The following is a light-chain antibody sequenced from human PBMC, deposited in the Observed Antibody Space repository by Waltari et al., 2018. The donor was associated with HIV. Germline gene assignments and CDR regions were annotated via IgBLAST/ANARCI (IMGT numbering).Light chain of an antibody. V-gene: IGKV4-1*01. CDR2: WAS. CDR3: QQYYSPPPT. CDR1: HSVFYTPNAKNY. J-gene: IGKJ1*01. Sequence: DVVMTQSPDALAVSLGERANINCKATHSVFYTPNAKNYIAWYQQRPGQAPKLLIYWASTREFGVSARFSGSGSGTNFTLTITSLQAEDVAVYYCQQYYSPPPTFGQGTKVEIK.